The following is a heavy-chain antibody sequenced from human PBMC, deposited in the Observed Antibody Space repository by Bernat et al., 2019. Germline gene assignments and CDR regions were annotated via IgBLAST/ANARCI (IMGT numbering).Heavy chain of an antibody. Sequence: QVQLVESGGGVVQPGRSLRLSCAASGFTFSSYGMHWVRQAPGKGLEWVAVIWYDGSNKYYADSVKGRFTISRDNSKNTLYLQVNSLRAEDTAVYYCARSREVAGTRGYYYYYGMDVWGQGTTVTVSS. D-gene: IGHD6-19*01. CDR2: IWYDGSNK. V-gene: IGHV3-33*01. J-gene: IGHJ6*02. CDR3: ARSREVAGTRGYYYYYGMDV. CDR1: GFTFSSYG.